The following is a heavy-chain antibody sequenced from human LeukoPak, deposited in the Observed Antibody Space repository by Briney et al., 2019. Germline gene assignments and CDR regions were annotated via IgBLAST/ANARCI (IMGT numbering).Heavy chain of an antibody. D-gene: IGHD3-10*01. Sequence: GGSLRLSCAASGFTFSSYAMHWVRQAPGKGLEWVAVISYDGSNKYYADSVKGRFTISRDNSKNTLYLQMNSLRAEDTAVYYCARGHRMVPGGYWGQGTLVTVSS. CDR1: GFTFSSYA. CDR2: ISYDGSNK. CDR3: ARGHRMVPGGY. J-gene: IGHJ4*02. V-gene: IGHV3-30-3*01.